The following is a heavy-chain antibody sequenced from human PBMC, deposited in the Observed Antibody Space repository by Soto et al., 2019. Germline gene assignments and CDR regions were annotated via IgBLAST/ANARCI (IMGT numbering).Heavy chain of an antibody. CDR2: IIPILGIA. J-gene: IGHJ4*02. Sequence: ASVKVSCKASGGTFSSYTISWVRQAPGQGLEWMGRIIPILGIANYAQKFQGRVTITADKSTSTAYMELSSLRSEDTAVYYCARGRAHPMVVEEIDYWGQGTLVTVSS. CDR3: ARGRAHPMVVEEIDY. V-gene: IGHV1-69*02. D-gene: IGHD3-22*01. CDR1: GGTFSSYT.